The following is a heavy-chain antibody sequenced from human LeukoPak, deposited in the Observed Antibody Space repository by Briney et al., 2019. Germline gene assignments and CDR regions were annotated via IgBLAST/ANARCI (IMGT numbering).Heavy chain of an antibody. CDR3: ARDGGLAYSGEFDY. CDR1: GYSISSGYY. CDR2: IYHSGSI. J-gene: IGHJ4*02. D-gene: IGHD2-15*01. Sequence: SSETLSLTCTVSGYSISSGYYWGWIRQPPGKGLEWIGSIYHSGSIYYNPSLKSRVTISVDTSKNQFSLKLSSVTAADTAVYYCARDGGLAYSGEFDYWGQGTLVTVSS. V-gene: IGHV4-38-2*02.